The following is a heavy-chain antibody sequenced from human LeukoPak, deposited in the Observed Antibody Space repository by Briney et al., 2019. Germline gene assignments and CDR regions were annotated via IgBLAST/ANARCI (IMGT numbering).Heavy chain of an antibody. CDR1: GFTFDDYA. CDR3: ARYHYGSLYFDY. Sequence: GGSLRLSCAASGFTFDDYAMHWVRQAPGKGLEWVSFISSSGSTTYYADSLKGRFTISRDNAKNSLYLQMNSLRVEDTAVYYCARYHYGSLYFDYWGQGTLVTVSS. J-gene: IGHJ4*02. CDR2: ISSSGSTT. D-gene: IGHD4-17*01. V-gene: IGHV3-48*03.